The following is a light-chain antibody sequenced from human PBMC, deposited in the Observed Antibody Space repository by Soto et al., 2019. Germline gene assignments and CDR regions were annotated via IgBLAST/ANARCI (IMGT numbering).Light chain of an antibody. CDR3: QQDNNWPPN. J-gene: IGKJ3*01. Sequence: ESVLTPYTAPLSFSPGEVATLSRRASQSVSSSYLAWYQQKPGQAPRLLIYGASIKATGIPARFSGSGSGTEFTLTISSLQSEDFAGYYCQQDNNWPPNFGPGTKVDIK. V-gene: IGKV3-15*01. CDR2: GAS. CDR1: QSVSSSY.